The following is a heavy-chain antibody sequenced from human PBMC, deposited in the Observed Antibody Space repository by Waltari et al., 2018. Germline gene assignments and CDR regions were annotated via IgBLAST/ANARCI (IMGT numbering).Heavy chain of an antibody. Sequence: EVQLVESGGGLVQPGGSLRLSCAASGFTFSSHWMNWVRQAPGKGVEWVAIITKDGSKKFYVDSVRGRFTVSRDNAKNSLYLQMNSLRVDDTAVYYCARDEEWSSDRWGQGTLVTVSS. CDR1: GFTFSSHW. J-gene: IGHJ4*02. V-gene: IGHV3-7*03. CDR3: ARDEEWSSDR. CDR2: ITKDGSKK. D-gene: IGHD3-3*01.